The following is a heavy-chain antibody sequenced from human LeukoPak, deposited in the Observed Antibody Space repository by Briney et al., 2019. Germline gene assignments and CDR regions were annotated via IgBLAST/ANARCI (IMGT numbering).Heavy chain of an antibody. CDR3: ANQARGAFVM. CDR2: ISGSGGST. CDR1: GFTFSSYA. D-gene: IGHD6-6*01. J-gene: IGHJ3*02. V-gene: IGHV3-23*01. Sequence: GGSLRLSCAASGFTFSSYAMSWVRQAPGKGLEWVSGISGSGGSTNYADSVKGRFTISRDNSNNTLYLQMNSLRAEDTAVYYCANQARGAFVMWGQGTMVTVSS.